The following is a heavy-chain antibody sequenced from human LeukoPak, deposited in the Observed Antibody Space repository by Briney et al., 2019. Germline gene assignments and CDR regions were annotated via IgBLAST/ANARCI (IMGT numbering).Heavy chain of an antibody. CDR2: IKQDGSEK. CDR1: GFTFSSYA. Sequence: PGGSLRLSCAASGFTFSSYAMSWVRQAPGKGLEWVANIKQDGSEKYYVDSVEGRFTISRDNAKNSLYLQMNTLRAEDTAVYYCARDLSGSYSSVDYWGQGTLVTVSS. V-gene: IGHV3-7*03. CDR3: ARDLSGSYSSVDY. D-gene: IGHD1-26*01. J-gene: IGHJ4*02.